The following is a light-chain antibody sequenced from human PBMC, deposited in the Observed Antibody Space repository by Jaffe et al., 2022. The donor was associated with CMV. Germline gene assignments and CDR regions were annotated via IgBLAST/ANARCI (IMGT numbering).Light chain of an antibody. J-gene: IGLJ1*01. CDR2: DVS. CDR1: SSDVGTSNQ. CDR3: SSYTKRGPSYV. V-gene: IGLV2-14*01. Sequence: QSALTQPASVSGSPGQSITFSCTGTSSDVGTSNQVSWYQQHPGKAPKQLIYDVSNRPFGVSNRFSGSKSGNTASLTISGLQAEDEADYYCSSYTKRGPSYVFGTGTKVTVL.